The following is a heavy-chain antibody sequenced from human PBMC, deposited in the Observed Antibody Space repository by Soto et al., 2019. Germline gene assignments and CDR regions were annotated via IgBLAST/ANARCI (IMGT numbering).Heavy chain of an antibody. CDR2: IIPIFGTA. CDR3: ARHGIAARPGLNWFDP. J-gene: IGHJ5*02. CDR1: GGTFSSYA. V-gene: IGHV1-69*13. Sequence: SVKVSCRASGGTFSSYAISWVRQAPGQGLEWMGGIIPIFGTANYAQKFQGRVTITADESTSTAYMELSSLRSEDTAVYYCARHGIAARPGLNWFDPWCQGTLVTVSS. D-gene: IGHD6-6*01.